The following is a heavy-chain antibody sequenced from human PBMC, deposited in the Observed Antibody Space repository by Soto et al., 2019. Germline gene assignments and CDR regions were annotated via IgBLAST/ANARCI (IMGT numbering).Heavy chain of an antibody. J-gene: IGHJ4*02. D-gene: IGHD5-18*01. V-gene: IGHV3-23*01. Sequence: GGSLRLSCAASGFTFSSYAMSWVRQALGKGLEWVSVISGSGGSTYYADSVKGRFTISRDNSKSTLYLQMNSLRAEDTAVYYCAKALYNYGPPFDYWGQGTLVTVSS. CDR2: ISGSGGST. CDR1: GFTFSSYA. CDR3: AKALYNYGPPFDY.